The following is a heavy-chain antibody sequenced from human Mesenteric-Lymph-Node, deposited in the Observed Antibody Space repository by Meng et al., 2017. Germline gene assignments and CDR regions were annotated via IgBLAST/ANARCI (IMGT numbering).Heavy chain of an antibody. CDR2: IYYSGST. Sequence: QVQLQESGPGLVEPSQTLSLTCTVSGGSISSGGYPCTWIRQRPGKGLEWIGYIYYSGSTYYNPSLKSRVTISVDTSKNQFSLRLSSVTAADTAVYYCARDLGVATSIAGFVYWGQGTLVTVSS. V-gene: IGHV4-30-4*08. CDR1: GGSISSGGYP. J-gene: IGHJ4*02. D-gene: IGHD5-12*01. CDR3: ARDLGVATSIAGFVY.